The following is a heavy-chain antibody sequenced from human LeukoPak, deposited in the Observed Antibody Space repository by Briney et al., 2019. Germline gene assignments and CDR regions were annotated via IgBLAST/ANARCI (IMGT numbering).Heavy chain of an antibody. CDR1: GGSISSSSYN. D-gene: IGHD2-15*01. J-gene: IGHJ6*03. V-gene: IGHV4-39*01. CDR2: VYYSGST. Sequence: SETLSLTCTVSGGSISSSSYNWGWIRQPPGKGLEWIGSVYYSGSTYYNPSLKSRVTMSVDTSKNQFSLKLSSVTAADTAVYYCARVLTQRDCSGGSCYPKAKTYYYYYMDVWGKGTTVTVSS. CDR3: ARVLTQRDCSGGSCYPKAKTYYYYYMDV.